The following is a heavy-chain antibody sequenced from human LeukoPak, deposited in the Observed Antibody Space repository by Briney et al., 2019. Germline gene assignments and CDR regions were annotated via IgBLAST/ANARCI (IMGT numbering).Heavy chain of an antibody. V-gene: IGHV1-69*04. CDR3: ARDTLMTTVTTYWFDP. J-gene: IGHJ5*02. Sequence: GASVKVSCKASGGTFSSYAICWVRQAPGQGLEWMGRIIPILGVANYAQKFQGRVTITADKSTSTAYMELSSLRSEDTAVYYCARDTLMTTVTTYWFDPWGQGTLVTVSS. CDR1: GGTFSSYA. D-gene: IGHD4-17*01. CDR2: IIPILGVA.